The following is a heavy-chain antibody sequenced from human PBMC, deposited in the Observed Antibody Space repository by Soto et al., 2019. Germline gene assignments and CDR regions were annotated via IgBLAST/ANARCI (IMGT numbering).Heavy chain of an antibody. CDR1: GFSFSSYA. J-gene: IGHJ4*02. D-gene: IGHD5-12*01. CDR2: ISGSGATT. V-gene: IGHV3-23*01. Sequence: EVQLLESGGGLVQPGGSLRLSCAASGFSFSSYAMSWVRQAPGKGLEWVSGISGSGATTHYADSVKGRFTIARDNSRNTLYLQMNSLRAEDAAVYYCAKDIGGNQWIYYFDYWGQGTLVTVSS. CDR3: AKDIGGNQWIYYFDY.